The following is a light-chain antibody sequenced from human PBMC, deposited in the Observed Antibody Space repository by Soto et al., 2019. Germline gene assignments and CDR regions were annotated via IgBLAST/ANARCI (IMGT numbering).Light chain of an antibody. CDR3: VALDDSLSGVV. Sequence: QSVLTQPPSASGTPGQRVTISCSGSSSNIGSNYVFWYQHLPGTAPKLLIYRNNQRPSGVPDRFSGSKSGTSASLAISGLRAEDETDYYCVALDDSLSGVVFGGGTKLTVL. CDR1: SSNIGSNY. V-gene: IGLV1-47*01. CDR2: RNN. J-gene: IGLJ2*01.